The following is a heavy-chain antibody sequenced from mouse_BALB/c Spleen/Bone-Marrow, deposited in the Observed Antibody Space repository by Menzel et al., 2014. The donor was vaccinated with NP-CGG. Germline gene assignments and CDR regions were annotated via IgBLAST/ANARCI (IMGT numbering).Heavy chain of an antibody. CDR2: ITSGGGNT. Sequence: DVHLVESGGGLVKPGGSLELSCTASGFAFSSCDMSWVRQTPEKRLEWVATITSGGGNTYYPDSVKGRFTISRDNARNTLYLQMSSLRSEDTALYYCARVWDWFAYWGQGTLVTVSA. V-gene: IGHV5-9*02. CDR3: ARVWDWFAY. D-gene: IGHD4-1*01. CDR1: GFAFSSCD. J-gene: IGHJ3*01.